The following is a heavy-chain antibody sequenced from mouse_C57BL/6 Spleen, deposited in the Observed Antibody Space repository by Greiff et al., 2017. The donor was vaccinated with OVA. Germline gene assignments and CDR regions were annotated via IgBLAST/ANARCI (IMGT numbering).Heavy chain of an antibody. J-gene: IGHJ2*01. V-gene: IGHV1-80*01. CDR2: IYPGDGDT. CDR1: GYAFSSYW. Sequence: VNVVESGAELVKPGASVKISCKASGYAFSSYWMNWVKQRPGKGLEWIGQIYPGDGDTNYNGKFKGKATLTADKSSSTAYMQLSSLTSEDSAVYFCARSITTVVATTYYFDYWGQGTTLTVSS. CDR3: ARSITTVVATTYYFDY. D-gene: IGHD1-1*01.